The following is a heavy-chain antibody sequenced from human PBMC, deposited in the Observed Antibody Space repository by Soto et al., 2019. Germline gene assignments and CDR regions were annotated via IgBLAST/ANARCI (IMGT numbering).Heavy chain of an antibody. V-gene: IGHV3-33*01. Sequence: GGSLRLSCAASGFTFSSYGMQWVRQAPGKGLEWVSVIWYDGSNKDYADSVKGRFTISRDNSKNTLYLQMNSLRAEDTAVYYCASVQTGKGSLDYWGQGTLVTVSS. D-gene: IGHD1-1*01. J-gene: IGHJ4*02. CDR3: ASVQTGKGSLDY. CDR1: GFTFSSYG. CDR2: IWYDGSNK.